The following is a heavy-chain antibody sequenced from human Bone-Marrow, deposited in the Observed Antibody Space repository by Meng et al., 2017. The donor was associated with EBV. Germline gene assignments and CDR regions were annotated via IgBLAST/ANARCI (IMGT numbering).Heavy chain of an antibody. CDR1: GFTFSSYS. J-gene: IGHJ4*02. CDR2: ISSSSSYI. D-gene: IGHD3-3*01. Sequence: EVQLVESGGGLVKPGGSLRLSCAASGFTFSSYSMNWVRQAPGKGLEWVSSISSSSSYIYYANSVKGRFTISRDNAKNSLYLQMNSLRAEDTAVYYCARDTIFGALGIFDYWGQGTLFNVSS. V-gene: IGHV3-21*01. CDR3: ARDTIFGALGIFDY.